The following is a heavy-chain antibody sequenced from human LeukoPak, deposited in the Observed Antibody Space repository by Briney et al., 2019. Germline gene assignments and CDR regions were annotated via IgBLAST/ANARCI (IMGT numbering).Heavy chain of an antibody. V-gene: IGHV3-30-3*01. CDR3: ARDCSSTSCYAAGHYFDY. J-gene: IGHJ4*02. CDR1: GFTFSSYA. CDR2: ISYDGSNK. D-gene: IGHD2-2*01. Sequence: GRSLRLSCAASGFTFSSYAMHWVRQAPGKGLEWVAVISYDGSNKYYADSVKGRFTISRDNSKNTLYLQMNSLRAEDTAVYYCARDCSSTSCYAAGHYFDYWGQGTLVTVSS.